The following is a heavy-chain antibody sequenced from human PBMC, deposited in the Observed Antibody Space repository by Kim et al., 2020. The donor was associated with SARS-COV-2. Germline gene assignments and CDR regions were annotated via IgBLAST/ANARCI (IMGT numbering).Heavy chain of an antibody. D-gene: IGHD3-22*01. Sequence: DSLKGRFTISRDNSRSTLYLQMNSLGPEDTAVYYCARGAYYYDGSGFDFDYWGQGTLVTVSS. J-gene: IGHJ4*02. CDR3: ARGAYYYDGSGFDFDY. V-gene: IGHV3-30*01.